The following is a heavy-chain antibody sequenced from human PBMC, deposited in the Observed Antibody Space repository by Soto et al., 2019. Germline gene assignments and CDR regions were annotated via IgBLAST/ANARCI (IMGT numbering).Heavy chain of an antibody. CDR1: GFTFSSYA. J-gene: IGHJ4*02. D-gene: IGHD2-2*01. V-gene: IGHV3-23*01. Sequence: SLRLSFAASGFTFSSYAMSWVRQAPGKGLEWVSAISGSGGSTYYADSVKGRFTISRDNSKNTLYLQMNSLRAEDTAVYYCAKEPLVVPGSYWGYWGQATLVTVSS. CDR2: ISGSGGST. CDR3: AKEPLVVPGSYWGY.